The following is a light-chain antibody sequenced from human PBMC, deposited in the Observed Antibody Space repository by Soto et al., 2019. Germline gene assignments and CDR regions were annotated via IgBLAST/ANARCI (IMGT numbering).Light chain of an antibody. CDR3: QQFDTSPRGT. CDR1: QSVSSSY. Sequence: EIVLTQSPGTLSLSPGERATLSCRASQSVSSSYLAWYQQKPGQAPRLLIYGASSGAIGIPDRFSGSGSGTDFTLTISRLEPEDFAVYYCQQFDTSPRGTFGQGTKVEIK. CDR2: GAS. V-gene: IGKV3-20*01. J-gene: IGKJ1*01.